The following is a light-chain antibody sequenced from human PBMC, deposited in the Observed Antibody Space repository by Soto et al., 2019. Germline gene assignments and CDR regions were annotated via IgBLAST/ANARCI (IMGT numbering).Light chain of an antibody. CDR1: QSVSSSY. J-gene: IGKJ2*01. CDR2: GAS. Sequence: EIVLTQSPGTLSLSPGERATLSCRVSQSVSSSYLAGYQQKPGQAPRLLIYGASSRATGIPDRFSGSGYGTDLTRTISRLEPEDFAVYYCQQYPGYTFGQGTKLEIK. V-gene: IGKV3-20*01. CDR3: QQYPGYT.